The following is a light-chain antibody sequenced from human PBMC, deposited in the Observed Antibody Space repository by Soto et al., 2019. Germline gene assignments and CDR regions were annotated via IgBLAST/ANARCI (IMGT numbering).Light chain of an antibody. J-gene: IGLJ1*01. V-gene: IGLV2-14*01. Sequence: QSVLTQPASVSGSPGQSITISCTGTSSDLGTSKYVSWYPQHPGKAPKLMIYEVSNRPSGVSNRFSGSKSGNTASLTNSGLQAEDDTDSYSFSYTSSGSSVLATGTQVTVL. CDR1: SSDLGTSKY. CDR2: EVS. CDR3: FSYTSSGSSV.